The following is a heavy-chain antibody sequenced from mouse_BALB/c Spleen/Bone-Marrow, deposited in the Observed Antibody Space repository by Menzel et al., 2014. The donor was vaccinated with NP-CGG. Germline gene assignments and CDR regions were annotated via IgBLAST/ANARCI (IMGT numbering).Heavy chain of an antibody. Sequence: EVKLVESGGGLVQPGGSLRLSCTTSGFTFAAYYMSWVRPPPGKALEWLAFIRNTATGYTTEYSASVKGRFTISRDNSQSILYLQMDTRRAEGSATYYCGRFPMDYWGQGTSVTVSS. CDR3: GRFPMDY. J-gene: IGHJ4*01. CDR2: IRNTATGYTT. CDR1: GFTFAAYY. V-gene: IGHV7-3*02.